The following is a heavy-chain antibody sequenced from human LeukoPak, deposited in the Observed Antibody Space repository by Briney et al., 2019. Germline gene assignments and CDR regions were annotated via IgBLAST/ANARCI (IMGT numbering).Heavy chain of an antibody. D-gene: IGHD4-17*01. CDR1: GFTFSSYA. V-gene: IGHV3-23*01. Sequence: PGGSLRLSCAASGFTFSSYAMSWVRQAPGKGLEWVSAISGSGSSTYYADSVKGRFTISRDNSRNTLYLQMNSLRAEDTAVYYCAKTTVTTPYYYYGMDVWGQGTTVTVSS. J-gene: IGHJ6*02. CDR2: ISGSGSST. CDR3: AKTTVTTPYYYYGMDV.